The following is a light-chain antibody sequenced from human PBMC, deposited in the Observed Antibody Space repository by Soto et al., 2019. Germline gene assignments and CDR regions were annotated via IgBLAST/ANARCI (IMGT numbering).Light chain of an antibody. CDR3: RSYTSSSTYV. J-gene: IGLJ1*01. CDR2: DVS. V-gene: IGLV2-14*01. CDR1: SSDVGGYIY. Sequence: QSALTQPASVSGSPGQSITISCTGTSSDVGGYIYVSWYQQHPGKAPKLMIYDVSYRSSGVSDRFSGSKSGNTASLTISGLQAEDEADYYCRSYTSSSTYVFGTGTKLTVL.